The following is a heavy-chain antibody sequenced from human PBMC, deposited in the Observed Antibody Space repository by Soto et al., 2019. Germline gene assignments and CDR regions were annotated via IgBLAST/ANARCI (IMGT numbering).Heavy chain of an antibody. V-gene: IGHV4-59*01. Sequence: TSETLSLTCTVSGASITTFYWSWIRQPPGRGLEWIGYISDSGSTNYNPSLKSRVTISVDTSKNQFSLELSSVTAADTAVYYCEREVFSFFDYWGQGTRVTVSS. D-gene: IGHD2-8*01. CDR1: GASITTFY. J-gene: IGHJ4*02. CDR2: ISDSGST. CDR3: EREVFSFFDY.